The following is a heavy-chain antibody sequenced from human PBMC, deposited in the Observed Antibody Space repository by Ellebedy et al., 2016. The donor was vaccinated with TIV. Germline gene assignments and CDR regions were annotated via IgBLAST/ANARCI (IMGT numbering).Heavy chain of an antibody. CDR1: GYTFTGYY. J-gene: IGHJ4*02. CDR3: ARRAVATSNVGY. D-gene: IGHD5-12*01. V-gene: IGHV1-2*02. CDR2: INPKSGGT. Sequence: AASVKVSCKTSGYTFTGYYINWVGQDTGQGLAGMGWINPKSGGTSYAQKFQGRVTMTRDTSITTVYMQLSSLTSDDKAVYYCARRAVATSNVGYWGQGTLVTVSS.